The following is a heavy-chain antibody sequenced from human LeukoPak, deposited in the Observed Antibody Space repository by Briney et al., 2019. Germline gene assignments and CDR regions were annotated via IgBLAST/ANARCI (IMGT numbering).Heavy chain of an antibody. CDR2: IWGDGST. CDR3: ARGLPGYEFGLRGALFDY. V-gene: IGHV3-53*01. D-gene: IGHD2-15*01. Sequence: PGGSLRLSCAASGFTVSSNYMSWVRQAPGKGLEWVSIIWGDGSTYYADSVKGRFTISRDNSKNTVYFQMNSLRAEDTAVYYCARGLPGYEFGLRGALFDYWGQGTLVTVSS. J-gene: IGHJ4*02. CDR1: GFTVSSNY.